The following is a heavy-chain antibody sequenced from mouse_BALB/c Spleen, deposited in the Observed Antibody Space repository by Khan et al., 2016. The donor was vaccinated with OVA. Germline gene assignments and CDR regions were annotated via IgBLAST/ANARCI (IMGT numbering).Heavy chain of an antibody. CDR3: AGDGNDTVD. V-gene: IGHV3-1*02. CDR2: IYFSGSI. CDR1: GFSITSGYI. Sequence: EVQLLESGPDLVKPSQSLSLTCTVTGFSITSGYIWHWLRPFPGNKLEWMGYIYFSGSINYNSAVQSRIYISRDTSKNQFFLQLKSVNTEDTATNYCAGDGNDTVDWGQGTTVTVSS. J-gene: IGHJ4*01. D-gene: IGHD2-1*01.